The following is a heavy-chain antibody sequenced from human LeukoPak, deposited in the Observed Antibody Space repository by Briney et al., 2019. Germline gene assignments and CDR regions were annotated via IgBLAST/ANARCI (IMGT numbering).Heavy chain of an antibody. V-gene: IGHV3-74*01. Sequence: GGSLRLSCAASGLTFSTYWMPWVRQAPGKGLVWVSRIKSEGSSTSYADSVKGRVIIYRDSAKNTLYLQVNSLRAEGTAVYYCAIGFYGFSYWGQGTLVTVPS. J-gene: IGHJ4*02. CDR3: AIGFYGFSY. D-gene: IGHD3-3*01. CDR2: IKSEGSST. CDR1: GLTFSTYW.